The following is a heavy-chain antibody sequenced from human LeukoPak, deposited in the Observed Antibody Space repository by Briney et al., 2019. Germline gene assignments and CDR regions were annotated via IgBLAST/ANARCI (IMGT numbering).Heavy chain of an antibody. Sequence: PGGSLRRSCAASGFTFSSYGMHWVRQAPGKGLEWVAAIWYDGRNKYYADSVKGRFNISRDNSKNTLYLQMNSLRAEDTAVYFFERKTAYEILTGYYHYYYGMDVWGQGTTVTVSS. D-gene: IGHD3-9*01. V-gene: IGHV3-33*01. CDR3: ERKTAYEILTGYYHYYYGMDV. CDR2: IWYDGRNK. CDR1: GFTFSSYG. J-gene: IGHJ6*02.